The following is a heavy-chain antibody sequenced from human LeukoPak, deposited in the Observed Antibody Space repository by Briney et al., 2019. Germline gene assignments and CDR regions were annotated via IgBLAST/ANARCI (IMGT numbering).Heavy chain of an antibody. Sequence: GGSLRLSCTASGFTFRSYGMHWVRQAPGKGLEWLAFIQSDGRNQYYADSVKGQFTISRDNSKNTLFLQMNNLRAEDTAVYYCAKDKSMVRELDYWGQGTLVTVSS. V-gene: IGHV3-30*02. CDR2: IQSDGRNQ. CDR1: GFTFRSYG. D-gene: IGHD3-10*01. J-gene: IGHJ4*02. CDR3: AKDKSMVRELDY.